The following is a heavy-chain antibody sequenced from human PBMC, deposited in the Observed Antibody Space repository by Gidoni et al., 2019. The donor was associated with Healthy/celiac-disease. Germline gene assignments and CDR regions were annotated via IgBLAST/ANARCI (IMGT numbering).Heavy chain of an antibody. CDR2: ISWNSGSR. CDR1: GFPFDDSA. J-gene: IGHJ3*02. V-gene: IGHV3-9*01. D-gene: IGHD6-19*01. CDR3: APLTAVAGWEDAFDI. Sequence: EVQLVESGGGLVQPGRSLRLSCAASGFPFDDSAMRWVRQAPGKGLEWVSGISWNSGSRGYADSVKGRFTISRDNAKNSLYLQMNSLRAEDTALYYCAPLTAVAGWEDAFDIWGQGTMVTVSS.